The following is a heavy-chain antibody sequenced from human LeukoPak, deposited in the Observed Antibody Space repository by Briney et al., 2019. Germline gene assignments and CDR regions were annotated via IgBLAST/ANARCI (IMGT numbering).Heavy chain of an antibody. CDR3: AASAVDTAMDYFDY. CDR2: ISSSSSYI. D-gene: IGHD5-18*01. J-gene: IGHJ4*02. V-gene: IGHV3-21*01. Sequence: GGSLRLSCAASGFTFSSYAMTWVRQAPGKGLEWVSSISSSSSYIYYADSVKGRFTISRDNAKNSLYLQMNSLRAEDTAVYYCAASAVDTAMDYFDYWGQGTLVTVSS. CDR1: GFTFSSYA.